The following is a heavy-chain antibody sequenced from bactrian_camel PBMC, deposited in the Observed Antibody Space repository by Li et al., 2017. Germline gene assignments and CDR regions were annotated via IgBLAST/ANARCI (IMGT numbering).Heavy chain of an antibody. CDR2: IYTDNGSA. J-gene: IGHJ4*01. V-gene: IGHV3S1*01. D-gene: IGHD2*01. CDR3: AAATIVVVTTTLRGHEYNY. Sequence: HVQLVESGGGSVQAGGSLRLSCTASGVTGSSHCMGWYRQTPEKKREGVATIYTDNGSAWYADFVKGRFTISRDNAKNAVYLQLNSLKTEDTAMYYCAAATIVVVTTTLRGHEYNYWGQGTQVTVS. CDR1: GVTGSSHC.